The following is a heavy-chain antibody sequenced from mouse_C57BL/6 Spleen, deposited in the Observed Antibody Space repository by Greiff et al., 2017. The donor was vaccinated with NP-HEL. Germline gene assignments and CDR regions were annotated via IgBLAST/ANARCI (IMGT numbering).Heavy chain of an antibody. CDR3: ARFDYDTWFAY. CDR2: IHPNSGST. Sequence: QVQLQQPGAELVKPGASVKLSCKASGYTFTSYWMHWVKQRPGQGLEWIGMIHPNSGSTNYNEKFKSKATLTVDKSSRTAYMQLSSLTSEDSAVYYCARFDYDTWFAYWGQGTLVTVSA. J-gene: IGHJ3*01. D-gene: IGHD2-4*01. CDR1: GYTFTSYW. V-gene: IGHV1-64*01.